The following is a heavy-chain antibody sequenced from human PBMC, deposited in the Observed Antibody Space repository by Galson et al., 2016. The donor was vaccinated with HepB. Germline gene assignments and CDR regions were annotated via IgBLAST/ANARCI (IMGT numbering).Heavy chain of an antibody. CDR1: GDSIRSGFHY. Sequence: TLSLTCTVSGDSIRSGFHYWSWIRQPAGKGLEWIGRIDTTGSTNYNPSLKSRLTMSEDKSRRQFSLTLKSVTAADTAVYYCAREVGAYGLSYGIDVCGKGVTVTVSS. CDR2: IDTTGST. D-gene: IGHD3-16*01. J-gene: IGHJ6*04. V-gene: IGHV4-61*02. CDR3: AREVGAYGLSYGIDV.